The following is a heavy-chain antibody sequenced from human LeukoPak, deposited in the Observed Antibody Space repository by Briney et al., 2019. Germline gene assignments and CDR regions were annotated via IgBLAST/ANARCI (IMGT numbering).Heavy chain of an antibody. V-gene: IGHV3-21*01. Sequence: KPGGSLRLSCAASGFTFSSYSMDWVRQAPGKGLEWVSSISSSSSYIYYADSVKGRFTISRDNAKNSLYLQMNSLRAEDTAVYYCARVPAGVIGMKDAFDIWGQGTMVTVSS. CDR2: ISSSSSYI. D-gene: IGHD3-16*02. CDR1: GFTFSSYS. J-gene: IGHJ3*02. CDR3: ARVPAGVIGMKDAFDI.